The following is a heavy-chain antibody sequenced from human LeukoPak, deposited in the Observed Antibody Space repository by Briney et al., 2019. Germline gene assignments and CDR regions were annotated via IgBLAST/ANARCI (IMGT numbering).Heavy chain of an antibody. Sequence: GSLRLSCAASGFTFSNAWMSWVRQAPGKGLEWVGRIKSKTDGGTTDYAAPVKGRFTISRDDSKNTLYLQMNSLKTEDTAVYYCTTTPLWFGELDNYYYYGMDVWGKGTTVTVSS. CDR3: TTTPLWFGELDNYYYYGMDV. V-gene: IGHV3-15*01. D-gene: IGHD3-10*01. CDR2: IKSKTDGGTT. CDR1: GFTFSNAW. J-gene: IGHJ6*04.